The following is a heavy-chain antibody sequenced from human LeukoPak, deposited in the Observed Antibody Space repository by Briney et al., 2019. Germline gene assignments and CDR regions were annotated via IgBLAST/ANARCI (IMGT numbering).Heavy chain of an antibody. D-gene: IGHD3-10*01. CDR1: GFAFSRYW. Sequence: PGGSLRLSCAASGFAFSRYWMNWVRQAPGKGLEWVANIKEDGSEKKYVDSLKGRFTISRDNAKNSLYLQITSLRVEDTAVYYCARGVWFGESLGSGADYWGQGTLVTVSS. V-gene: IGHV3-7*01. CDR3: ARGVWFGESLGSGADY. J-gene: IGHJ4*02. CDR2: IKEDGSEK.